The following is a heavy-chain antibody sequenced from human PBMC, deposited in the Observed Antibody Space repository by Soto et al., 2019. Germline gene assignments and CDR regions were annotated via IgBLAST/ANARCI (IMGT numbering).Heavy chain of an antibody. Sequence: PGGSLRLSCAASGFTFTSYAMSWVRQAPGKGLEWVSAISGSGGNTYYADSVKGRFTISRDNSKNTLYLQMNSLRAEDTAVYFCAKDPSKEYYYYYYMDVWGKGTTVTVSS. J-gene: IGHJ6*03. CDR3: AKDPSKEYYYYYYMDV. CDR2: ISGSGGNT. V-gene: IGHV3-23*01. CDR1: GFTFTSYA.